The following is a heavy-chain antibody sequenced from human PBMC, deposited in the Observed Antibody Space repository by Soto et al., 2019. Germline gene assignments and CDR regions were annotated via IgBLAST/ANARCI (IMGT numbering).Heavy chain of an antibody. J-gene: IGHJ3*02. D-gene: IGHD3-3*01. CDR2: INHRGRT. CDR1: SGSFSDYY. V-gene: IGHV4-34*01. Sequence: PSETLSLTCAVYSGSFSDYYWSWIRQSPGKGLEWIGEINHRGRTNCNPSLKSRLTISVDTSKNQFSLKLTSVTAADTAVYYCARLRDVWSGYYYKAFDIWGQGTMVTVSS. CDR3: ARLRDVWSGYYYKAFDI.